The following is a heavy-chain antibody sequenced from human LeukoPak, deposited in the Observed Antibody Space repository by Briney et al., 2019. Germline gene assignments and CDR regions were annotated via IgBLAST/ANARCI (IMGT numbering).Heavy chain of an antibody. CDR1: GGSISSYY. CDR3: ARDSITMMVFDI. D-gene: IGHD3-22*01. J-gene: IGHJ3*02. Sequence: SETLSLTCTVSGGSISSYYWSWIRQPPGKGLEWIGYIYYSGSTNYNPSLKSRVTISVDTSKNQFSLKLSSVTAADTAVYYCARDSITMMVFDIWGQGTMVTVSS. CDR2: IYYSGST. V-gene: IGHV4-59*01.